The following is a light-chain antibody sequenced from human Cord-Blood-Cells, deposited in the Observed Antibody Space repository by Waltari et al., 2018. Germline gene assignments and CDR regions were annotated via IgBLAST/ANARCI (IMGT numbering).Light chain of an antibody. Sequence: QSALTQPASVSGSPGQSITIPCTGTSSDVGSYKLVSWYQQHPGKAPKLMIYQGSKRPSGVANRFSGSKSGNTASLTISGLQAEDEADYYCCSYAGSSTSFGGGTKLTVL. J-gene: IGLJ3*02. CDR2: QGS. V-gene: IGLV2-23*01. CDR3: CSYAGSSTS. CDR1: SSDVGSYKL.